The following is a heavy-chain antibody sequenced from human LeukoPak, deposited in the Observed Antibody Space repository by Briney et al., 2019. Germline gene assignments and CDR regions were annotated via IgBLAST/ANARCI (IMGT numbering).Heavy chain of an antibody. CDR1: GFTFTSSA. J-gene: IGHJ4*02. CDR3: AAGWYSGSYYPPANIDY. V-gene: IGHV1-58*02. Sequence: EASVKVSCKASGFTFTSSAMQWVRQARGQRREWIGWIVVGSGNTNYAQKFQERVTITRDMSTSTAYMELSSLRSEDTAVYYCAAGWYSGSYYPPANIDYWGQGTLVTVSS. D-gene: IGHD1-26*01. CDR2: IVVGSGNT.